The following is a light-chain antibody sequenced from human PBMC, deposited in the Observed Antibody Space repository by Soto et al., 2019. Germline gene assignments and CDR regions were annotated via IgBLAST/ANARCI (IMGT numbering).Light chain of an antibody. CDR3: QKYNSAPRT. V-gene: IGKV1-27*01. J-gene: IGKJ1*01. CDR1: QGISTY. CDR2: AAS. Sequence: DIQMTQSPSSLSASVGDTVTITCRASQGISTYLAWYQLKSGSHPKLLIYAASTLQFGVPSRFSGIGSGTDFSLTISNLQPEDVATYYCQKYNSAPRTFGQGTKVEIK.